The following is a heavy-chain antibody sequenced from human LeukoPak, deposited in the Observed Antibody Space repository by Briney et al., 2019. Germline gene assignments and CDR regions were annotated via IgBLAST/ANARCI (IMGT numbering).Heavy chain of an antibody. J-gene: IGHJ5*02. CDR2: IHHSGST. CDR3: AKGPREGTEYNYFDP. D-gene: IGHD1-1*01. CDR1: GDSVSNGDYY. Sequence: PSETLSLTCSVSGDSVSNGDYYWNWIRQPPGQELEWIIYIHHSGSTNYNPSLNSRVTISLDTSKNHFSLRLTSVTAADTAVYFCAKGPREGTEYNYFDPWGQGTLVTVSS. V-gene: IGHV4-61*03.